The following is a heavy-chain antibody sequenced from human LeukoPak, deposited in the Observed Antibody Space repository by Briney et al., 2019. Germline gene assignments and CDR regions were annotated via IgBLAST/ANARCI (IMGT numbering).Heavy chain of an antibody. J-gene: IGHJ3*02. CDR2: INPNSGGT. D-gene: IGHD5-24*01. Sequence: GASVKVSCKASGYTFTGYYMHWVRQAPGQGLEWMGWINPNSGGTNYAQKFQGRVTMTRDTSISTAYMELSRLRSDDTAVYYCARAPERWLQPYGTFDIWGQGTMVTVSS. V-gene: IGHV1-2*02. CDR3: ARAPERWLQPYGTFDI. CDR1: GYTFTGYY.